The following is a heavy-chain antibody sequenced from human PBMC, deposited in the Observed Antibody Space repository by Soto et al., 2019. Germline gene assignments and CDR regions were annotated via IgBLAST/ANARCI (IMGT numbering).Heavy chain of an antibody. J-gene: IGHJ4*02. CDR3: ARLIGSGYDSAFFDY. Sequence: SETLSLTCTVSGGSISSSSYYWGWIRQPPGKGLEWIGSIYYGGSTYYNPSLKSRVTISVDTSKNQFSLKLSSVTAADTAVYYCARLIGSGYDSAFFDYWGQGTLVTVSS. D-gene: IGHD5-12*01. CDR2: IYYGGST. V-gene: IGHV4-39*01. CDR1: GGSISSSSYY.